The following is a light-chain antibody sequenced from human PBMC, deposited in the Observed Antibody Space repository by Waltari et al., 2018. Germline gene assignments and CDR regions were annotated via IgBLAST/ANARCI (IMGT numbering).Light chain of an antibody. CDR2: QDS. V-gene: IGLV3-1*01. CDR3: QAWDSSTGV. Sequence: SYELTQPPSVSVSPGQTASITCSGVKLGDQYACWYQQKPGQSPVLVIYQDSKRPSGIPERFSGSNSGNTATLTISGTQAMDEADYYCQAWDSSTGVFGGGTKLTDL. J-gene: IGLJ2*01. CDR1: KLGDQY.